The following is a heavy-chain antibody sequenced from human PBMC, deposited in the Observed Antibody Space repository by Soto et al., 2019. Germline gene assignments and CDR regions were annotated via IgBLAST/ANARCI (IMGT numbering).Heavy chain of an antibody. V-gene: IGHV5-10-1*01. J-gene: IGHJ5*02. Sequence: GESLKISCKGSGYRFTSYWINWVRQMPGKGLEWMGRIDPSDSYTNYSPSFQGHVTISADNSISTAYLQWSSLKASDTAMYYCARRHSSSSAFDPWGQGTLVTVSS. CDR3: ARRHSSSSAFDP. CDR2: IDPSDSYT. D-gene: IGHD6-13*01. CDR1: GYRFTSYW.